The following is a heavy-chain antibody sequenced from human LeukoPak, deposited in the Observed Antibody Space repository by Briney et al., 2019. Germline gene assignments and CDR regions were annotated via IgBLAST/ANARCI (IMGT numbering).Heavy chain of an antibody. CDR1: GGSVSSGSYY. D-gene: IGHD3-10*01. V-gene: IGHV4-61*01. CDR2: IYYSGST. CDR3: AREVGRVRGVIINYYYYYGMDV. J-gene: IGHJ6*02. Sequence: PSETLSLTCTVSGGSVSSGSYYWSWIRQPPGKGLEWIGYIYYSGSTNYNPSLKSRVTISVDTSKNQFSLKLSSVTAAGTAVYYCAREVGRVRGVIINYYYYYGMDVWGQGTTVTVSS.